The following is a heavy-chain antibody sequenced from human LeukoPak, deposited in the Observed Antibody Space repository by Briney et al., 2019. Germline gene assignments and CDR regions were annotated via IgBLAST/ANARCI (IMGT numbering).Heavy chain of an antibody. CDR1: GGTFSSYA. D-gene: IGHD3-16*01. J-gene: IGHJ5*02. V-gene: IGHV1-69*05. Sequence: SVKVSCKASGGTFSSYAISWVRQATGQGLEWMGRIIPIFGTANYAQKFQGRVTITTDESTSTAYMELSSLRSEDTAVYYCARGGEASNWFDPWGRGTLVTVSS. CDR2: IIPIFGTA. CDR3: ARGGEASNWFDP.